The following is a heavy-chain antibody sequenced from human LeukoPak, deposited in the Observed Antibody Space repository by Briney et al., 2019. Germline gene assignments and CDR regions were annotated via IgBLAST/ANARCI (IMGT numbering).Heavy chain of an antibody. Sequence: GGSLRLSCAASGFTFRSSEMTWVRQAPGEGLQWVSYISGSGITIYYADSVRGRFTISRDNAKNSLFLQMNSLRAEDTAIYYCARQAAVTGRPFDIWGQGTMVTVSS. CDR1: GFTFRSSE. CDR3: ARQAAVTGRPFDI. CDR2: ISGSGITI. D-gene: IGHD6-19*01. J-gene: IGHJ3*02. V-gene: IGHV3-48*03.